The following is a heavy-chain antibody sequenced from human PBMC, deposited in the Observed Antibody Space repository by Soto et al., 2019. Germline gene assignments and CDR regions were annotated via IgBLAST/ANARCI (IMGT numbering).Heavy chain of an antibody. J-gene: IGHJ4*02. D-gene: IGHD5-12*01. CDR2: IYFSGTT. V-gene: IGHV4-31*11. Sequence: PSEPLRLSYAVAGASSKTGGCYWTWIRQHPTKGLEWIGYIYFSGTTWCNPSLKSRVVMSVDLSQNQFSLNLTSVTAADTAVYFCATNRGFDFYYFDSWGQGTPVTVSS. CDR1: GASSKTGGCY. CDR3: ATNRGFDFYYFDS.